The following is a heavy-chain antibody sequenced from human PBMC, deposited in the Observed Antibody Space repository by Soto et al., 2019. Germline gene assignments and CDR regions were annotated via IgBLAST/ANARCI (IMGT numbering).Heavy chain of an antibody. CDR2: IRDKAHTYTT. J-gene: IGHJ4*02. V-gene: IGHV3-72*01. D-gene: IGHD3-10*01. CDR3: ARAMVRGNYFDY. CDR1: GFSFRDHY. Sequence: PGGSLRLSCAASGFSFRDHYMDWVRQAPGKGLEWVARIRDKAHTYTTEYAASVKGRFTISRDDSKNSLDLQMNNLKTEDTAVYYCARAMVRGNYFDYWGQGALVTVSS.